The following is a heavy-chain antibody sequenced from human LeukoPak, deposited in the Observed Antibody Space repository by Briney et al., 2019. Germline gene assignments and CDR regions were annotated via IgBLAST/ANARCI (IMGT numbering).Heavy chain of an antibody. J-gene: IGHJ6*04. D-gene: IGHD3-10*01. CDR2: MYHNRGT. Sequence: SETLSLTCAVSGYSISSGYYWGWIRQPPGKGLEWIGSMYHNRGTYYNPSLKSRVTISMDTSKNQFSLRLSSVTAADTAVYYCASYYASGVSAYDYFGKDVWGKGTTVTVSS. V-gene: IGHV4-38-2*01. CDR3: ASYYASGVSAYDYFGKDV. CDR1: GYSISSGYY.